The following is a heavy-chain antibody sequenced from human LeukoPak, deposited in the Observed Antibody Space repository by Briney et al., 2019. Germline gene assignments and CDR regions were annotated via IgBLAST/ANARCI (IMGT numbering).Heavy chain of an antibody. D-gene: IGHD2-8*01. CDR2: ISSSSTYM. Sequence: PGGSLRLSCAASGFTFSDYSMNWVRQAPGEGLEWVSSISSSSTYMYYADSVKGRFTISRDNAKNSLYLQMNSLRAEDTAVYYCARDRHCTNGVCVGWFDPWGQGTLVTVSS. CDR1: GFTFSDYS. CDR3: ARDRHCTNGVCVGWFDP. J-gene: IGHJ5*02. V-gene: IGHV3-21*01.